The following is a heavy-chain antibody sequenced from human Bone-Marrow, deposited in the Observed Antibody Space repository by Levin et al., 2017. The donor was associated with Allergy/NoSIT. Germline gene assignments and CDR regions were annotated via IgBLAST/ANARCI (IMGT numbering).Heavy chain of an antibody. J-gene: IGHJ4*02. V-gene: IGHV4-4*02. CDR3: AESLIVGAIMYFDY. Sequence: PSETLSLTCVVSSDSISSGNWWSWVRQTPGKGLEWIGEINHRGTTNYNPSLKSRVIISVDKSKNQFSLKLSSVIAADTAVYYCAESLIVGAIMYFDYWGQGALVTVSS. D-gene: IGHD1-26*01. CDR1: SDSISSGNW. CDR2: INHRGTT.